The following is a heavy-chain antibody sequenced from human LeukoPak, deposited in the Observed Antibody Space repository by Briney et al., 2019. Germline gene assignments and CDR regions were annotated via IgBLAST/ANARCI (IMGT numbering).Heavy chain of an antibody. D-gene: IGHD7-27*01. V-gene: IGHV4-59*02. CDR3: ASRKLGNDY. Sequence: SETLSLTCTVSGGSVSDYYWSWIRQSPGKGLEWIGYIYYTGSTSYNPSLRSRVTMSADTSKNQFPLKLSSVTAADTAVYYCASRKLGNDYWGQGTLVTVSS. J-gene: IGHJ4*02. CDR1: GGSVSDYY. CDR2: IYYTGST.